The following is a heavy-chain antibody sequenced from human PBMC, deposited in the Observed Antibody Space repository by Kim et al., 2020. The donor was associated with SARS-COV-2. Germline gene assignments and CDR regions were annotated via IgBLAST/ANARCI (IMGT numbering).Heavy chain of an antibody. CDR2: ISYDGSNK. J-gene: IGHJ4*02. CDR1: GFTFSSYA. Sequence: GGSLRLSCAASGFTFSSYAMHWVRQAPGKGLEWVAVISYDGSNKYYADSVKGRFTISRDNSKNTLYLQMNSLRAEDTAVYYCARSSGYYYNPSDYWGQGT. CDR3: ARSSGYYYNPSDY. D-gene: IGHD3-22*01. V-gene: IGHV3-30*04.